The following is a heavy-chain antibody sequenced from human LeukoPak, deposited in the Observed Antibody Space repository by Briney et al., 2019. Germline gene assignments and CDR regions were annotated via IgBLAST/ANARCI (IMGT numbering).Heavy chain of an antibody. CDR3: ARSHMSRGGGSCYIDY. J-gene: IGHJ4*02. CDR1: GFTVSSNY. V-gene: IGHV3-53*01. Sequence: GGSLRLSCAASGFTVSSNYMSWVRQAPGKGLEWVSVIYSGGSTYYADSVKGRFTISRDNSKNTLYLQMNSLRAEDTVVYYCARSHMSRGGGSCYIDYWGQGTLVTVSS. D-gene: IGHD2-15*01. CDR2: IYSGGST.